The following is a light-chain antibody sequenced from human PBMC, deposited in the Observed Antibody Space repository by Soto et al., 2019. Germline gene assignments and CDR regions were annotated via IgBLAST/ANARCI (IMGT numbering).Light chain of an antibody. CDR2: EAS. Sequence: DIQMTQSPSTLSASVGDRVTITCRASQNMGNWLAWYQQKPGKAPTLLIYEASTLETGVPSRFSGSGSGTGFTLTISSLRPDDSATYYCQQYDNFPCTFGQGTKLEIK. V-gene: IGKV1-5*03. CDR1: QNMGNW. CDR3: QQYDNFPCT. J-gene: IGKJ1*01.